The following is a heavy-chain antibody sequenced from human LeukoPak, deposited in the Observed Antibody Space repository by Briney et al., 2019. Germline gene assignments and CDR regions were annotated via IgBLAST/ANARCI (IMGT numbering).Heavy chain of an antibody. Sequence: GGSLRLSCAASGFTFSSYWTSWVRQAPGKGLEWVANIKQGGSEKYYVDSVKGRFTISRDNAKNSLYLHMNSLRAEDTGVYYCARIGTTTRGPAGLDVWGQGTTVTVSS. D-gene: IGHD2/OR15-2a*01. V-gene: IGHV3-7*01. CDR2: IKQGGSEK. J-gene: IGHJ6*02. CDR3: ARIGTTTRGPAGLDV. CDR1: GFTFSSYW.